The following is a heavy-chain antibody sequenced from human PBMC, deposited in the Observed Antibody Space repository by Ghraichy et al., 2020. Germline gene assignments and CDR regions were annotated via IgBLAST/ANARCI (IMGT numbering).Heavy chain of an antibody. D-gene: IGHD3-3*01. Sequence: GGSLRLSCAASGFTFSSYGMHWVRQAPGKGLEWVAVIWYDGSNKYYADSVKGRFTISRDNSKNTLYLQMNSLRAEDTAVYYCARDPPTWDYDFWSGYYTEIGFDYWGQGTLVTVSS. J-gene: IGHJ4*02. CDR2: IWYDGSNK. CDR1: GFTFSSYG. V-gene: IGHV3-33*01. CDR3: ARDPPTWDYDFWSGYYTEIGFDY.